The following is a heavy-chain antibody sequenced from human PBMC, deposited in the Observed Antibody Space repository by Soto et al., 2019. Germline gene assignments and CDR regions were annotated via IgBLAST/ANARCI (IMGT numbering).Heavy chain of an antibody. J-gene: IGHJ4*02. Sequence: PSETLSLTCTVSGGSISSGDYYWSWIRQPPGKGLEWIGYIYYSGSTYYKPSLKSRVTISVDTSKNQFSLKLSSVTAADTAVYYCARGEAEWEPHPRFDYWGQGTLVTVSS. CDR1: GGSISSGDYY. V-gene: IGHV4-30-4*01. D-gene: IGHD1-26*01. CDR2: IYYSGST. CDR3: ARGEAEWEPHPRFDY.